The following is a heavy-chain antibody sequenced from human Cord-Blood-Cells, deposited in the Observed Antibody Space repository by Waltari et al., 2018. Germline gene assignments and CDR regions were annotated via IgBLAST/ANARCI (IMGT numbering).Heavy chain of an antibody. Sequence: QVQLVQSGAAVKKPGASVKVSCKASGYTFTSSGISWVRPSSGQGLEWMGWISAYNDNTNYAQKLQGRVTMTTDTSPSTAYMELRSLRSDDTAVYYCARLKDIVATITYDYWGQGTLVTVSS. CDR2: ISAYNDNT. CDR1: GYTFTSSG. CDR3: ARLKDIVATITYDY. D-gene: IGHD5-12*01. J-gene: IGHJ4*02. V-gene: IGHV1-18*04.